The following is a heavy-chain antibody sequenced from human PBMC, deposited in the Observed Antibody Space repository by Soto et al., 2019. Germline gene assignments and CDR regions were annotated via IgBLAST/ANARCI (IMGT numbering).Heavy chain of an antibody. V-gene: IGHV4-4*01. CDR3: ARVPSPFDFYYAMDV. D-gene: IGHD3-16*01. J-gene: IGHJ6*02. CDR2: IYRTGST. Sequence: PPGQGLEWIGEIYRTGSTNYNPSLKSRVTISLDKSENQFSLKVTSLTAADTAVYFCARVPSPFDFYYAMDVWGQGTTVTVSS.